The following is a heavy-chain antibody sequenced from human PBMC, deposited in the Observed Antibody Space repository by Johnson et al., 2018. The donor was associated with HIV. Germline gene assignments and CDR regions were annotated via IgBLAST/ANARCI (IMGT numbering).Heavy chain of an antibody. CDR2: IWYDGSNK. CDR3: AKDHVKVVNDAFDI. CDR1: GFTFSSYA. Sequence: QVQLVESGGGVVQPGRSLRLSCAASGFTFSSYAMHWARQAPGKGLEWVAVIWYDGSNKYYADSVKGRFTISRDNSKNTLYLQMNSLRAEDTAVYYCAKDHVKVVNDAFDIWGQGTMVTVSS. V-gene: IGHV3-33*06. J-gene: IGHJ3*02. D-gene: IGHD3-22*01.